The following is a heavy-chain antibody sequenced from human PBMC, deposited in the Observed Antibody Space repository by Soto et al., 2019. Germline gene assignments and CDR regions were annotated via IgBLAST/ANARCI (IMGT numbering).Heavy chain of an antibody. V-gene: IGHV3-9*01. CDR2: ISRNSGSI. Sequence: EVQLVESGGGLVQPGRSLRLSCAASGFTFDDYAMHWVRQAPGKGLEWVSGISRNSGSIGYADSVKGRFTISRDNAKNSLYLQMNSLRAEDTALYYCAKGGRFYSSGWWFDPWGQGTLVTVSS. CDR3: AKGGRFYSSGWWFDP. J-gene: IGHJ5*02. CDR1: GFTFDDYA. D-gene: IGHD6-19*01.